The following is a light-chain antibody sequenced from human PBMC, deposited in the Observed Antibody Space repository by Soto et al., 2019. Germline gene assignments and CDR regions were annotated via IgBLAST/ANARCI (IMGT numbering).Light chain of an antibody. V-gene: IGLV2-11*01. CDR2: DVS. CDR1: SSDVGGYNY. CDR3: CSYAGSYTFYV. Sequence: QSVLTQPRSVSGSPGQSVTISCTGTSSDVGGYNYVSWYQQHPGKAPKLMIYDVSKRPSGVPDRFSGSKSGNTASLTISGLQAGDEADYYCCSYAGSYTFYVFGTGTKVTV. J-gene: IGLJ1*01.